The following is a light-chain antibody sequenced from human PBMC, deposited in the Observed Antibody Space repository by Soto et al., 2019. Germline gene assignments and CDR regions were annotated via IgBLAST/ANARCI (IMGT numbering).Light chain of an antibody. CDR3: QHYDNHPFP. J-gene: IGKJ3*01. CDR2: DAS. V-gene: IGKV1-33*01. CDR1: QHINKF. Sequence: DIQMTQSPSSLSASVGDRVTITCQASQHINKFLNWYQQKPGKATEALIYDASNLEKGFPSKFSGSGSGTHFTCTITNLQPEDIATYYFQHYDNHPFPFGPGTRVEIK.